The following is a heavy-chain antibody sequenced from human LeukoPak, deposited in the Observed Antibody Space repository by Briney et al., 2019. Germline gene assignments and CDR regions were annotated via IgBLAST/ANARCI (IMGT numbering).Heavy chain of an antibody. V-gene: IGHV3-30-3*01. Sequence: GGSLRLSCAASGFTFSSYAMHWVRQAPGKGLEWVAVISYDGSNKYYADSVKGRFTISRDNSKNTLYLQMNSLRAEDTAVYYCARPRHVVVVPAAIGGDAFDIWGQGTMVTVSS. J-gene: IGHJ3*02. CDR1: GFTFSSYA. CDR2: ISYDGSNK. CDR3: ARPRHVVVVPAAIGGDAFDI. D-gene: IGHD2-2*02.